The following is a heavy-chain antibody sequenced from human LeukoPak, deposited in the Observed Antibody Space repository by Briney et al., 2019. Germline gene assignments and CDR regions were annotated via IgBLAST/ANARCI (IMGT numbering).Heavy chain of an antibody. D-gene: IGHD3-3*01. CDR3: ARELRFLGFDY. Sequence: GGSLRLSCAASGFTFSSYAMNWVRQAPGKGLEWVSVIYSGGSTYYADSVKGRFTISRDNSKNTLYLQMNSLRAEDTAVYYCARELRFLGFDYWGQGTLVTVSS. CDR2: IYSGGST. V-gene: IGHV3-53*01. J-gene: IGHJ4*02. CDR1: GFTFSSYA.